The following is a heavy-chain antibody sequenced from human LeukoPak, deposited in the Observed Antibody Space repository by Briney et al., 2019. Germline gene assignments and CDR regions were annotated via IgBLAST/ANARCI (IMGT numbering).Heavy chain of an antibody. J-gene: IGHJ5*02. Sequence: SETLSLTCAVYGGSFSGYYWSWIRQPPGKGLEWIGEINHSGSTNYNPSLKSRVTISVDTSKNQFSLKLSSVTAADTAVNYCARANGLSRRPPTGTKNWFDPWGQGTLVTVSS. D-gene: IGHD3-10*01. CDR1: GGSFSGYY. CDR3: ARANGLSRRPPTGTKNWFDP. V-gene: IGHV4-34*01. CDR2: INHSGST.